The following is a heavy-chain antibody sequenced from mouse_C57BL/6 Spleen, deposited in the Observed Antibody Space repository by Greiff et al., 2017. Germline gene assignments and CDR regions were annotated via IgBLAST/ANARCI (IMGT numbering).Heavy chain of an antibody. CDR3: ARPPLFDY. CDR2: ISGGGGNT. V-gene: IGHV5-9*01. Sequence: EVMLVESGGGLVKPGGSLKLSCAASGFTFSSYTMSWVRQTPEKRLEWVATISGGGGNTYYPDSVKGRFTISRDNAKNTLYLQMSSLRSEDTALYYCARPPLFDYWGQGTTLTVSS. J-gene: IGHJ2*01. CDR1: GFTFSSYT.